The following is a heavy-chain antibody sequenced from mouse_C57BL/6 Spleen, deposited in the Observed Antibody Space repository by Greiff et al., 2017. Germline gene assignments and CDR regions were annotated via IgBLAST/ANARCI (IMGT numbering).Heavy chain of an antibody. V-gene: IGHV1-22*01. CDR1: GYTFTDYN. CDR3: AQLEAMDY. CDR2: INPNNGGT. J-gene: IGHJ4*01. D-gene: IGHD1-3*01. Sequence: VHVKQSGPELVKPGASVKMSCKASGYTFTDYNMHWVKQSHGKSLEWIGYINPNNGGTSYNQKFKGKATLTVNKSSSTAYMELRSLTSEDSAVYYCAQLEAMDYWGQGTSVTVSS.